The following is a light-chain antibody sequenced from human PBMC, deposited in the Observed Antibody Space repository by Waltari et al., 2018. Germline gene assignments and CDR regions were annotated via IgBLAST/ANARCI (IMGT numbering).Light chain of an antibody. V-gene: IGLV1-44*01. CDR3: ATWDSSLNGFYV. CDR1: SSNIGDPT. Sequence: QSVLTQPPSASGTPGQRVTISCSGSSSNIGDPTINWYQQLPGTAPNRLIYSNNQRPSGVPARFSGSKSGTSASLAISGLQSEDEADYYCATWDSSLNGFYVFGTGTKVTVL. CDR2: SNN. J-gene: IGLJ1*01.